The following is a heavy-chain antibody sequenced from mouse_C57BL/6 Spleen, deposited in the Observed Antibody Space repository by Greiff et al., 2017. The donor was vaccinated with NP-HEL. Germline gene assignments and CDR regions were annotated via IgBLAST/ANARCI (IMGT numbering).Heavy chain of an antibody. Sequence: QVQLKQSGAELARPGASVKLSCKASGYTFTSYGISWVKQRTGQGLEWIGEIYPRSGNTYYNEKFKGKATLTADKSSSTAYMELRSLTSEDSAVYFCARRITTVVHYYFDYWGQGTTLTVSS. J-gene: IGHJ2*01. CDR1: GYTFTSYG. CDR2: IYPRSGNT. CDR3: ARRITTVVHYYFDY. V-gene: IGHV1-81*01. D-gene: IGHD1-1*01.